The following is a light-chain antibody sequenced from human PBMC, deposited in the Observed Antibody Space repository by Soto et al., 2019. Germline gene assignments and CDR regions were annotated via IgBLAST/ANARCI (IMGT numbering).Light chain of an antibody. CDR3: SSYTAGGTI. CDR1: SSDIGGYNF. Sequence: QSVLTQPASVSGSPGQSITISCTGTSSDIGGYNFVSWYQLRPGRAPKLLIYEVTTRPSGVSDRFSGSKSGNTASLTISGLQAEDEADYYCSSYTAGGTIFGTGTQLTVL. CDR2: EVT. J-gene: IGLJ1*01. V-gene: IGLV2-14*01.